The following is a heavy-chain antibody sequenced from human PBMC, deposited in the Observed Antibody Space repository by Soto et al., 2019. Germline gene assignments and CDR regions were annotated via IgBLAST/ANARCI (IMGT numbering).Heavy chain of an antibody. J-gene: IGHJ4*02. CDR1: GGTFSSYA. CDR2: IIPIFGTA. CDR3: VLRYDSSGYYYLYYLDY. D-gene: IGHD3-22*01. V-gene: IGHV1-69*01. Sequence: QVQLVQSGAEVKNPGSSVKVSCKASGGTFSSYAISWVRQAPGQGLEWMGGIIPIFGTANYAQKFQGRVTITADESTSTAYMELSSLRSEDTAVYYCVLRYDSSGYYYLYYLDYWGQGTLVTVSS.